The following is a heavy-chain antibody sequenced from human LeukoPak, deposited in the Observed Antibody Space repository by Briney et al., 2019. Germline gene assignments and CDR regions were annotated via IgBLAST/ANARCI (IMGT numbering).Heavy chain of an antibody. CDR1: GFTFSSYG. J-gene: IGHJ4*02. CDR2: IRYDGSNK. V-gene: IGHV3-30*02. D-gene: IGHD7-27*01. CDR3: APKSRVSSTLGY. Sequence: GGSLRLSCAASGFTFSSYGMHWVRQAPGKGLEWVAFIRYDGSNKYYADSVKGRFTISRDNSKNTLYLQMNSLRAEDTAVYYCAPKSRVSSTLGYWGQGTLVTVSS.